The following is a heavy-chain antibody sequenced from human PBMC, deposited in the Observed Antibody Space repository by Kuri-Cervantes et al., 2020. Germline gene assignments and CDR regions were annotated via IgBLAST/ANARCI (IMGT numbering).Heavy chain of an antibody. CDR3: ARGAGSSYYYHGMDV. J-gene: IGHJ6*02. CDR1: GGSFSGYY. V-gene: IGHV4-34*01. CDR2: IYYTGST. Sequence: SQTLSLTCAVYGGSFSGYYWAWIRQPPGRGLEWIGSIYYTGSTFDNPSLKSRVSMSVDTSKNQFSLRLTSVTAADTAVYYCARGAGSSYYYHGMDVWGQGTTVTVSS. D-gene: IGHD6-19*01.